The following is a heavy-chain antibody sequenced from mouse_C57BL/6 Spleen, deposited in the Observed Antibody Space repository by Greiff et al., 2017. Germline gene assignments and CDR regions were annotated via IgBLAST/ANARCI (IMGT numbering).Heavy chain of an antibody. CDR3: AGGPTTLVAPDGFAY. CDR1: GYTFTSYW. Sequence: VQLQQPGTELVKPGASVKLSCKASGYTFTSYWMHWVKQRPGQGLEWIGNINPSNGGTKYNEKFQSKATLTVDKSSSTAYMQLSRLTSEDSAFYYCAGGPTTLVAPDGFAYWGQGTLVTVSA. V-gene: IGHV1-53*01. CDR2: INPSNGGT. J-gene: IGHJ3*01. D-gene: IGHD1-1*01.